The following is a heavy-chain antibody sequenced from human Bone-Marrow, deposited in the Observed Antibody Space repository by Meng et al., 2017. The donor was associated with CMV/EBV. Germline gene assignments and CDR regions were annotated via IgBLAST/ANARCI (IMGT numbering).Heavy chain of an antibody. CDR2: IIPFFGTA. CDR3: AREKYWSGYSNYYYGMDV. Sequence: SVKVSCKASGGSFSNYAISWVRQAPGQGLGWMGGIIPFFGTANYAQKFQGRVTITTDESTSTAYMELSSLRSEDTAVYYCAREKYWSGYSNYYYGMDVWGRGTTVTVSS. J-gene: IGHJ6*02. CDR1: GGSFSNYA. V-gene: IGHV1-69*05. D-gene: IGHD3-3*01.